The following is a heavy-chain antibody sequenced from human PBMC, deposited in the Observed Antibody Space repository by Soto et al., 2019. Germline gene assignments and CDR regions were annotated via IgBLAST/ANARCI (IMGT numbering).Heavy chain of an antibody. CDR3: VKVGVTLRYFDWFTPVSGGAFDI. Sequence: GGSLRLSCAASGFTFRSYWMQWVRQAPGKGLVWVSWINSDGSSTSYADSVKGRFTISRDNSKNTLYLQMNSLRAEDTAVYYCVKVGVTLRYFDWFTPVSGGAFDIWGQGTMVTVSS. CDR2: INSDGSST. V-gene: IGHV3-74*01. CDR1: GFTFRSYW. D-gene: IGHD3-9*01. J-gene: IGHJ3*02.